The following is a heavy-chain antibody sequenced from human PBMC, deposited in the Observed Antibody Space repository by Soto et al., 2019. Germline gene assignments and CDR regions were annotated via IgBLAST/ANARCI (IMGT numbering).Heavy chain of an antibody. Sequence: EVQLVESGGGLVQPGGSLRLSCAASGFTFSSYWMHWVHQAPGKGLVWVSRINSDASTTRYADYVKGRFTISRDNAKNTLYLQMNRLSAEDTAVYYCARDGGYGDSDYWGQGTLVTVSS. J-gene: IGHJ4*02. D-gene: IGHD4-17*01. V-gene: IGHV3-74*01. CDR1: GFTFSSYW. CDR2: INSDASTT. CDR3: ARDGGYGDSDY.